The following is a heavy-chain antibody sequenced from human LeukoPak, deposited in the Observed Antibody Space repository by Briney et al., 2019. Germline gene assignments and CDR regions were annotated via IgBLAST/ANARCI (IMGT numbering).Heavy chain of an antibody. J-gene: IGHJ4*02. CDR1: GYTFTNYG. Sequence: ASVKVSCKASGYTFTNYGISWVRQAPGQGLEWMGWISAYNGNTNYAQKLQGRVTMTTDTSTNTAYVELRSLRSDDTAVYYCAREGRAAHTLDYWGQGTLVTVSS. CDR2: ISAYNGNT. CDR3: AREGRAAHTLDY. D-gene: IGHD2-15*01. V-gene: IGHV1-18*01.